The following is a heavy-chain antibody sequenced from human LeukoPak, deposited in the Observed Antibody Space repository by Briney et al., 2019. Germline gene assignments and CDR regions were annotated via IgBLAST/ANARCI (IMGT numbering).Heavy chain of an antibody. CDR1: GGSISSSSYY. J-gene: IGHJ4*02. V-gene: IGHV4-39*01. Sequence: SETLSLTCTVSGGSISSSSYYWGWIRQPPGKGLEWIGSIYYSGSTYYNPSLKSRVTISVDTSKNQFSLKLSSVTAADTAVYYCGSTNPSVDYWGQGTLVTVSS. D-gene: IGHD2-2*01. CDR2: IYYSGST. CDR3: GSTNPSVDY.